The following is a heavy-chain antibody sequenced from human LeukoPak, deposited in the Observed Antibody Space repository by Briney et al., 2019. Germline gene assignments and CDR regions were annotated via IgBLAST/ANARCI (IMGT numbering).Heavy chain of an antibody. CDR3: ARASGDWNDVYYFDY. J-gene: IGHJ4*02. V-gene: IGHV1-69*13. D-gene: IGHD1-1*01. Sequence: SVKVSCKASGGTFSSYAISWVRQAPGQGLEWMGGIIPIFGTANYAQKFQGRVTITADESTSTAYMELSSLRSEDTAVYYCARASGDWNDVYYFDYWGQGTLVTVSS. CDR1: GGTFSSYA. CDR2: IIPIFGTA.